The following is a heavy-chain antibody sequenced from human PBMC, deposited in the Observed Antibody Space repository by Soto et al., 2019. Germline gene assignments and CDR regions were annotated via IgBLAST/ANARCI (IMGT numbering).Heavy chain of an antibody. Sequence: NPSETLSLTCSLYSGSFSGYYCSWIRQPPGKGLEWIGEISQSGNTNYSPSLKSRVSISIDTSKKQFTLNLASVSAADTAVYYCARAPKVSGSSQTRPDFWGQGTLVTVSS. CDR2: ISQSGNT. CDR3: ARAPKVSGSSQTRPDF. D-gene: IGHD6-6*01. J-gene: IGHJ4*02. CDR1: SGSFSGYY. V-gene: IGHV4-34*01.